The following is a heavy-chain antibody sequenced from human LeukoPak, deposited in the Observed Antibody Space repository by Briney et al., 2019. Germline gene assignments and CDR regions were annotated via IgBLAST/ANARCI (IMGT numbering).Heavy chain of an antibody. CDR3: ARGLGRRRSSSSSSWFDP. CDR2: INHSGST. D-gene: IGHD6-6*01. CDR1: GFMFSSNW. V-gene: IGHV4-4*02. J-gene: IGHJ5*02. Sequence: GSLRLSCAASGFMFSSNWMSWVRQPPGKGLEWIGEINHSGSTNYNPSLKSRVTISVDTSKNQFSLKLSSVTAADTAVYYCARGLGRRRSSSSSSWFDPWGQGTLVTVSS.